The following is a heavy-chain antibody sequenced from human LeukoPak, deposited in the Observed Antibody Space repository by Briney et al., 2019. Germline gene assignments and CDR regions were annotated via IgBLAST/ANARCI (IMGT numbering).Heavy chain of an antibody. J-gene: IGHJ5*02. CDR3: AREVWFGELLSVYNWFDP. CDR1: GFTFSSYG. V-gene: IGHV3-30*02. CDR2: IRYDGSNK. Sequence: GGSLRLSCAASGFTFSSYGMHWVRQAPGKGLEWVAFIRYDGSNKYYADSVKGRFTISRDNSKNTLYLQMNSLRAEDTAVYYCAREVWFGELLSVYNWFDPWGQGTLVTVSS. D-gene: IGHD3-10*01.